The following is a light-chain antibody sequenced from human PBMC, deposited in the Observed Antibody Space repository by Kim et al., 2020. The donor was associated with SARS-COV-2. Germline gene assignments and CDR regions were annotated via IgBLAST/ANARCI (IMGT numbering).Light chain of an antibody. CDR1: NIGSKG. CDR3: QVWESTTDHWV. Sequence: APGRTARLTCGGNNIGSKGVNWYQQRPGQAPVLVIYYDSDRPSGSPERFSGSNSGNTATLTISRVEAGDEADYYCQVWESTTDHWVFGGGTQLTVL. J-gene: IGLJ3*02. CDR2: YDS. V-gene: IGLV3-21*01.